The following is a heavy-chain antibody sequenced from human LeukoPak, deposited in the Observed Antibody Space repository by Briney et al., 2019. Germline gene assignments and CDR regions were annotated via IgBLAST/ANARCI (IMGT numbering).Heavy chain of an antibody. CDR2: IYPGDYET. CDR3: AIPPGYCGNDCSFDH. D-gene: IGHD2-21*02. J-gene: IGHJ4*02. V-gene: IGHV5-51*01. CDR1: GYSFSNYW. Sequence: HRESLKISCEGSGYSFSNYWIGWVRQMPGKGLEWMGIIYPGDYETRYSPSFQGLVTISVDKSISTAYLQWSSLKASDTAMYYCAIPPGYCGNDCSFDHWGQGTLVTVSS.